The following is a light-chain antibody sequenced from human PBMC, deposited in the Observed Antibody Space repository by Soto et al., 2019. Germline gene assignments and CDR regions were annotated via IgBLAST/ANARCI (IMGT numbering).Light chain of an antibody. CDR1: QDISSS. CDR2: DAS. J-gene: IGKJ4*01. CDR3: QQSDSLPLT. Sequence: AIQLTQSSSSLSASVGDRITITCRASQDISSSLAWYQQRPGKSPKLLIYDASNLDSGVPSRFSGSGSGTDFTLTINSLQPEDFGTYYCQQSDSLPLTSGGGT. V-gene: IGKV1-13*02.